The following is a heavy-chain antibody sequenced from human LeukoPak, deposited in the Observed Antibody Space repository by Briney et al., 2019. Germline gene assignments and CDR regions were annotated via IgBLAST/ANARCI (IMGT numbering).Heavy chain of an antibody. J-gene: IGHJ4*02. CDR2: IYYSGST. V-gene: IGHV4-59*12. CDR1: GGSISSYY. Sequence: SETLSLTCTVSGGSISSYYWSWIRQPPGKGLEWIGYIYYSGSTNYNPSLKSRVTISVDTSKNQFSLKLSSVTAADTAVYCCARGALVNDSSGYYPFDYWGQGTLVTVSS. CDR3: ARGALVNDSSGYYPFDY. D-gene: IGHD3-22*01.